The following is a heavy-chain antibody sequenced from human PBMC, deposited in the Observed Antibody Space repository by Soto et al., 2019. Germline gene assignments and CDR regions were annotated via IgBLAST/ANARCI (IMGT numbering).Heavy chain of an antibody. V-gene: IGHV1-69*01. CDR1: GGTFSSYA. Sequence: QVQLVQSGAEVKKPGSSVKVSCKASGGTFSSYAISWVRQAPGQGLEWMGGIIPISDTTNYAQKFQGRVTITADESTSTAYMELSSLRSEDTAVYYCARSQGSSTSLEIYYYYYHGMEVWGQGTTVTVSS. CDR3: ARSQGSSTSLEIYYYYYHGMEV. CDR2: IIPISDTT. D-gene: IGHD2-2*01. J-gene: IGHJ6*02.